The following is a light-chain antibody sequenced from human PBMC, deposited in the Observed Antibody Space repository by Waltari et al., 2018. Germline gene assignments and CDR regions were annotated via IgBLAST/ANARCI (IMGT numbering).Light chain of an antibody. CDR1: QSLVHSDGNTY. J-gene: IGKJ4*01. CDR2: KVS. CDR3: MQATHWPALT. V-gene: IGKV2-30*02. Sequence: DGVMTQSPLSLPVTLGLPASISFTSSQSLVHSDGNTYFNWFHQRQGQSPRRLIYKVSNRDSGVPDRISGSGSGTNFTLKISRVEDEDVWVSYCMQATHWPALTFGGGTKVEIK.